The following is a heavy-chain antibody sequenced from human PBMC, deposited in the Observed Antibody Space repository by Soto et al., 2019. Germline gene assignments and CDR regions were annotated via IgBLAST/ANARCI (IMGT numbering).Heavy chain of an antibody. D-gene: IGHD3-16*02. CDR1: GFTFSNYG. V-gene: IGHV3-64*07. CDR2: IATNGGST. J-gene: IGHJ3*01. CDR3: ARRDRGFYF. Sequence: EVQLLESGGGLVQPGGSLRLSCAASGFTFSNYGMHWVRQAPGKGLEYVSAIATNGGSTYYTDSVKDRFTISRDNSKNTVFLQMDNLRTDDMAVYYCARRDRGFYFWGQGTMVTVSS.